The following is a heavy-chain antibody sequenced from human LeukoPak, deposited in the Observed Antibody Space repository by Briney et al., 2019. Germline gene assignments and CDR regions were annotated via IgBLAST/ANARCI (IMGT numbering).Heavy chain of an antibody. CDR3: AKERGYGEHYFDY. V-gene: IGHV3-30*18. CDR1: GFTFSSDG. J-gene: IGHJ4*02. Sequence: GGSLRLSCAASGFTFSSDGMHWVRQAPGKGLEWVAVISYDGSNKYYADSVKGRFTISRDNSKNTLYLQMNSLRAEDTAVYYCAKERGYGEHYFDYWGQGTLVTVSS. D-gene: IGHD4-17*01. CDR2: ISYDGSNK.